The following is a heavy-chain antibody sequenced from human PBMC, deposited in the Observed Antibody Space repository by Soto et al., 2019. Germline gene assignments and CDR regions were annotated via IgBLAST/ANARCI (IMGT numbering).Heavy chain of an antibody. Sequence: SETLSLTCTVSGGSISSYYWSWIRQPPGKGLEWIGYIYYSGSTNYNPSLKSRVTISVDTSKNQFSLKLSSATAADTAVYYCARDGAAAGTGWFDPWGQGTLVTVSS. CDR1: GGSISSYY. J-gene: IGHJ5*02. CDR2: IYYSGST. V-gene: IGHV4-59*01. D-gene: IGHD6-13*01. CDR3: ARDGAAAGTGWFDP.